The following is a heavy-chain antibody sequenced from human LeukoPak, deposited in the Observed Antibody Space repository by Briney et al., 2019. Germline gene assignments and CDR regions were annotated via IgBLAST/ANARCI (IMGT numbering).Heavy chain of an antibody. Sequence: PGGSLRLSCAASGFTFSGFWMSWVRQAPGKGLEWVANINEDGREEHYVDSVKGRFTISRDNGKNSVFLQMNSLRAEDTAVCYCTNGGHLDYWGPGTLVSVSS. CDR2: INEDGREE. D-gene: IGHD3-10*01. J-gene: IGHJ4*02. CDR3: TNGGHLDY. CDR1: GFTFSGFW. V-gene: IGHV3-7*01.